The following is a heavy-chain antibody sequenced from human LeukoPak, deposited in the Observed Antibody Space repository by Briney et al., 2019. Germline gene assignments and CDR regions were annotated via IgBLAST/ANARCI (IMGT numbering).Heavy chain of an antibody. D-gene: IGHD5-12*01. V-gene: IGHV4-59*01. CDR2: IYHSGST. Sequence: SETLSLTCAVSGGSISSYYWSWIRQPPGKGLEWIGYIYHSGSTKYNPSLKSRVTISVDTSKNQFSLKMSSVTAADTAVYYCARDGYSGNDGLWGQGTLVTVSS. J-gene: IGHJ4*02. CDR1: GGSISSYY. CDR3: ARDGYSGNDGL.